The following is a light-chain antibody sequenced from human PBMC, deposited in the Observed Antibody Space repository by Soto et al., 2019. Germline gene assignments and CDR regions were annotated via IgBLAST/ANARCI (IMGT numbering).Light chain of an antibody. V-gene: IGLV2-14*03. CDR2: EVS. CDR3: SSYTTSSTVV. J-gene: IGLJ1*01. CDR1: SSDVGGYNF. Sequence: QSVLTQPASVFGSPGQSITFSFTGTSSDVGGYNFVSWYQQHPGKAPKLMIYEVSSRPSGVSNRFSGSKSGNTASLTISGSQPDDEADDYCSSYTTSSTVVFGTGTKVTVL.